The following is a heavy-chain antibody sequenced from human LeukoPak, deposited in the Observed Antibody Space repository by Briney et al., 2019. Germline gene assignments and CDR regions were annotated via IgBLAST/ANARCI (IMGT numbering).Heavy chain of an antibody. V-gene: IGHV4-34*01. D-gene: IGHD5-18*01. CDR2: INHSGST. J-gene: IGHJ4*02. Sequence: PSETLSLTCAVYVGSFSGYYWSWIRQPPGKGLEWIGEINHSGSTNYNPSLKSRVTISVVTSKNQFSLKLSSVTAADTAVYYCARPTVTAMVVDYWGQGTLVTVSS. CDR1: VGSFSGYY. CDR3: ARPTVTAMVVDY.